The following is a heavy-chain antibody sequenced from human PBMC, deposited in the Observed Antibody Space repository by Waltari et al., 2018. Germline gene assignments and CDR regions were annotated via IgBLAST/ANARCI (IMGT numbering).Heavy chain of an antibody. J-gene: IGHJ5*02. Sequence: QVQLQESGPGLVKPSETLSLTCAVSGYSISSGYYWVWLRQPPGKGLEWIGSIYHSGSTYYNPSLKSRVTISVDTSKNQFSLKLSSVTAADTAVYYCARIIVATINWFDPWGQGTLVTVSS. V-gene: IGHV4-38-2*01. CDR1: GYSISSGYY. D-gene: IGHD5-12*01. CDR3: ARIIVATINWFDP. CDR2: IYHSGST.